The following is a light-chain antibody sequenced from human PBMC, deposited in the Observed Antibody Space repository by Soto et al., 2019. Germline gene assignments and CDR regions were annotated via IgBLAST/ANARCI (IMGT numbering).Light chain of an antibody. J-gene: IGLJ1*01. Sequence: QSVLTQPPSVSGAPGQRVTISCTGSSSNIGAGYDVHWYQQRPGTAPKLLIFGDINRPSGVPDRFSGSKSGTSASLTITGLQAEDEGDYDCQSYSSTLSDRYVFGTGTKLTVL. CDR1: SSNIGAGYD. CDR2: GDI. CDR3: QSYSSTLSDRYV. V-gene: IGLV1-40*01.